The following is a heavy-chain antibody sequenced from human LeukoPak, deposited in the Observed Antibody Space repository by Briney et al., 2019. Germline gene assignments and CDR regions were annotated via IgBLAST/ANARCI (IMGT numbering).Heavy chain of an antibody. CDR3: AREQYHLDAFEL. J-gene: IGHJ3*01. CDR2: IWSGGRTT. D-gene: IGHD2-2*01. Sequence: SLRLSCAASGLTFSSYDMDWVSPAPGKGLEWVVAIWSGGRTTNSPASVKARFTISRPNSKNTLYLEMNSLRVDDTAPYHGAREQYHLDAFELWGQGTIVTVSS. CDR1: GLTFSSYD. V-gene: IGHV3-33*01.